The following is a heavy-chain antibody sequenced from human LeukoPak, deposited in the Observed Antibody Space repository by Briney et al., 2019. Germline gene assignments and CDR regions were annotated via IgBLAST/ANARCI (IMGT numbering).Heavy chain of an antibody. J-gene: IGHJ4*02. CDR3: ARDQYSGYDYGPDY. CDR2: INPSGGST. D-gene: IGHD5-12*01. CDR1: GYTFTAYY. V-gene: IGHV1-46*01. Sequence: ASVKVSCKASGYTFTAYYMYWVRQAPGQGLEWMGIINPSGGSTSYAQKFQGRVTMTRDMSTSTVYMELSSLRSEDTAVYYCARDQYSGYDYGPDYWGQGTLVTVSS.